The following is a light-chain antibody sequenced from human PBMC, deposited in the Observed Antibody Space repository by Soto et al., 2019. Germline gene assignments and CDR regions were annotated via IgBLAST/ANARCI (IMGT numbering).Light chain of an antibody. J-gene: IGLJ1*01. CDR2: EVS. Sequence: QSVLTQPASVSGSPGQSITISCTGTSSDVGSYNLVSWYQQHPGKAPKLTIYEVSKRPSGVSNRFSGSKSGNTASLTISGLQAEDEADYYCCSYAGSSTFFGTGTKVTVL. V-gene: IGLV2-23*02. CDR1: SSDVGSYNL. CDR3: CSYAGSSTF.